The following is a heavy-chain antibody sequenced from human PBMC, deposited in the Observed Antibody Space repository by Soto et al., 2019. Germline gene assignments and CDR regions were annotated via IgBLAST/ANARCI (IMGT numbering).Heavy chain of an antibody. Sequence: SETLSLTCTVSGGSISSYYWSWIRQPPGKGLQWIGYISYSGSTTKNPSLKSRVTISIDTSKNQFSLKLSSVTAADTAVYYCAKHGSGNYYNTWFDPWGQGTLVTVS. CDR1: GGSISSYY. D-gene: IGHD3-10*01. J-gene: IGHJ5*02. CDR3: AKHGSGNYYNTWFDP. CDR2: ISYSGST. V-gene: IGHV4-59*08.